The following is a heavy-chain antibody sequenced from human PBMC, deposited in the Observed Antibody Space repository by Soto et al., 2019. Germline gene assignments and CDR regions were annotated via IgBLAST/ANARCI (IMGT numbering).Heavy chain of an antibody. D-gene: IGHD2-2*03. CDR1: GDPITSGGFY. J-gene: IGHJ4*02. Sequence: SSETLSLTCTLSGDPITSGGFYWTWIRQHPAKGLEWIGYIYYSGVTYYSPSLKSRVTMSVDTSKNHFSLKLISVTTADTAVYFCAREGNLGRWIQPLDSWGQGTLVTVSS. CDR2: IYYSGVT. CDR3: AREGNLGRWIQPLDS. V-gene: IGHV4-61*03.